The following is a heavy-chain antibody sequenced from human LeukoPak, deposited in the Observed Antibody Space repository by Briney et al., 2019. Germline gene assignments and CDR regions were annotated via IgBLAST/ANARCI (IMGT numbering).Heavy chain of an antibody. J-gene: IGHJ4*02. V-gene: IGHV4-34*01. CDR3: ARGRISGNYRN. D-gene: IGHD4-23*01. CDR2: INHSGST. CDR1: GGSFSGYY. Sequence: SETLSLTCAVYGGSFSGYYWSWIRQPPGKGLEWIGEINHSGSTNYNPSLKSRVTISVDTSKNQFSLKLSSVTAADTAVYYCARGRISGNYRNWGQGTLVTVSS.